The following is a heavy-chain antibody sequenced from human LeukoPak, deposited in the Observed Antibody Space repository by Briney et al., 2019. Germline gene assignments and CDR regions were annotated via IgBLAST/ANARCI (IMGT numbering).Heavy chain of an antibody. CDR3: AREETYYYDSSGYSLPGFFDY. V-gene: IGHV3-7*01. J-gene: IGHJ4*02. D-gene: IGHD3-22*01. CDR2: IKQDGSEK. CDR1: GFTFSSYW. Sequence: PGGSLRLSCAASGFTFSSYWMSWVRQAPGKGLEWVANIKQDGSEKYYVDSVKGRFTISRDNAKNSLYLQMNSLKAEDTAVYYCAREETYYYDSSGYSLPGFFDYWGQGTRVTVSS.